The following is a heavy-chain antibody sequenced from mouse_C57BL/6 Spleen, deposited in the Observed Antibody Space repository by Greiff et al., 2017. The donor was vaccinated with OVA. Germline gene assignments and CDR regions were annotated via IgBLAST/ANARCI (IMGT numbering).Heavy chain of an antibody. CDR1: GFTFSDYG. V-gene: IGHV5-17*01. CDR2: ISSGSSTI. Sequence: EVKLMESGGGLVKPGGSLKLSCAASGFTFSDYGMHWVRQAPEKGLEWVAYISSGSSTIYYADTVKGRFNISRDNAKNTLFLQMTSLRSEDTAMYYCARVYSYYAMDYWCQGISVTVSS. D-gene: IGHD2-1*01. J-gene: IGHJ4*01. CDR3: ARVYSYYAMDY.